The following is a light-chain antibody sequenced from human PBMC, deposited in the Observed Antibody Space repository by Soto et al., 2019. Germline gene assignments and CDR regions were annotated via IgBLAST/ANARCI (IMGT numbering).Light chain of an antibody. J-gene: IGKJ5*01. CDR2: WAS. Sequence: DIVMTQSPDSLAVSLGERSTINCKSSQSVLYSSNNKNYLAWYQQKPGQPPKLLIYWASTRESGVPDRFSGSGSGTDFTLTISSLRAEDVAVYYCQQYYSTPITFGRGTRLEI. V-gene: IGKV4-1*01. CDR1: QSVLYSSNNKNY. CDR3: QQYYSTPIT.